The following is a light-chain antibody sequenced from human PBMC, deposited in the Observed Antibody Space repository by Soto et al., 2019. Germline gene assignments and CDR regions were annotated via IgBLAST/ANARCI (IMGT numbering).Light chain of an antibody. V-gene: IGKV1-5*03. CDR3: QQYNSYSPVT. Sequence: DIQMTQSPSTLSAFVGDRVTITCRASQSISNWLAWYQQKPGKAPKLLIYKASTLESGVPSRFSVSGSGTEFTLTISSLQPDDFATYYCQQYNSYSPVTFGGGTKVEIK. CDR1: QSISNW. CDR2: KAS. J-gene: IGKJ4*01.